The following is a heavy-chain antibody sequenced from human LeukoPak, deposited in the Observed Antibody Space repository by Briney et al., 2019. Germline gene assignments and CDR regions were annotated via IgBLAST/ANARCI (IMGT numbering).Heavy chain of an antibody. V-gene: IGHV3-30*02. Sequence: GSLRLSCAASGFTFSSYGMHWVRQAPGKGLEWVAVIRYDGSNKYYADSVKGRFTISRDNSKNTLYLQMNSLRAEDTAVYYCAKDSARNQLLLRYWGQGTLVTVSS. CDR2: IRYDGSNK. CDR1: GFTFSSYG. J-gene: IGHJ4*02. CDR3: AKDSARNQLLLRY. D-gene: IGHD2-2*01.